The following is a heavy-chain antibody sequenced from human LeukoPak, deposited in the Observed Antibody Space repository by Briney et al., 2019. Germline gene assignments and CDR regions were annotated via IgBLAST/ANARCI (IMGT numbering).Heavy chain of an antibody. CDR1: DGSISSYY. D-gene: IGHD2-2*01. CDR2: IYTSGST. V-gene: IGHV4-4*07. J-gene: IGHJ3*02. Sequence: LETLSLTCTVSDGSISSYYWSWIRQPAGKGLEWIGRIYTSGSTNYNPSLKSRVTMSVDTSKSQFSLKLSSVTAADTAVYYCARGFLGYCSSTSCPFDIWGQGTMVTVSS. CDR3: ARGFLGYCSSTSCPFDI.